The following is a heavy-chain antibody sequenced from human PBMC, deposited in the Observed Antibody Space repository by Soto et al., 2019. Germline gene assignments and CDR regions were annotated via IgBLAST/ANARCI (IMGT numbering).Heavy chain of an antibody. D-gene: IGHD6-13*01. CDR1: GLTFSSSV. J-gene: IGHJ4*02. Sequence: PGGSLRLSCVASGLTFSSSVIHWVRQAPGKGLEWVAVTSYDGSNKYYADSVKGRFTISRDNSRNTLYLQMNSLRTEDTAFYYCAKAVSSTWLFDYWGQGTLVTVSS. CDR3: AKAVSSTWLFDY. CDR2: TSYDGSNK. V-gene: IGHV3-30*18.